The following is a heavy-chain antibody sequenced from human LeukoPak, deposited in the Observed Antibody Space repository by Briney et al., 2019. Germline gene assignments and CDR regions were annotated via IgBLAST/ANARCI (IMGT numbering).Heavy chain of an antibody. D-gene: IGHD1/OR15-1a*01. CDR3: AREANSRTMNRGARREYNWFDP. CDR1: VCTFMNYS. V-gene: IGHV1-69*05. Sequence: ASVTVSCKSSVCTFMNYSVSWVRQAPGQGLEWMGGIVPIFRSGNYAQNFHDRVTITTDESIITVYMELSSLTSDDTAVYYCAREANSRTMNRGARREYNWFDPWGQGTLVTVSS. J-gene: IGHJ5*02. CDR2: IVPIFRSG.